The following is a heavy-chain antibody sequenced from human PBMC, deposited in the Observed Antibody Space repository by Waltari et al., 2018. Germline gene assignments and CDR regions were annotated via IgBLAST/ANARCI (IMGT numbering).Heavy chain of an antibody. CDR1: GDSMTSTDC. V-gene: IGHV4-4*02. CDR3: ARDRGRGLYLDS. J-gene: IGHJ4*02. CDR2: VRGDGKT. Sequence: QLQLQESGPGLVTPSGTLSLTCTVSGDSMTSTDCWSWVRQPPRKGLEWVGQVRGDGKTNYNPSFAGRVAVSLDTSINQFSLRVTSATAADTAVYYCARDRGRGLYLDSWGQGTLVTVSP. D-gene: IGHD2-15*01.